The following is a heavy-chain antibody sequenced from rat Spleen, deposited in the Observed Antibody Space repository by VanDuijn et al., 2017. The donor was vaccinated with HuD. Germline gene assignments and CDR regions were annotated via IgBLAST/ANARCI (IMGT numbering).Heavy chain of an antibody. J-gene: IGHJ3*01. CDR3: SRDAYRNKWGFAY. Sequence: QVQLKESGPGLVQPSQTLSLTCTVSGFSLNSNGVSWVRQPPGKGLEWIAAISSGGDTYYSSARKSRLSISRETSKNQVFLKMNSLQTEDTAIYFCSRDAYRNKWGFAYWGQGTLVTVSS. D-gene: IGHD1-5*01. V-gene: IGHV2S12*01. CDR2: ISSGGDT. CDR1: GFSLNSNG.